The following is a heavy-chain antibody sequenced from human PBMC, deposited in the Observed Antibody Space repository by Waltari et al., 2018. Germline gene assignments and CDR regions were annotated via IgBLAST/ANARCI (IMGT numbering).Heavy chain of an antibody. CDR3: AKGPDSSGYYSNWFDP. D-gene: IGHD3-22*01. J-gene: IGHJ5*02. V-gene: IGHV3-30*02. CDR1: GFTFSNHG. CDR2: IWSDETNK. Sequence: LVESGGGVVQPGGSLRLSCAASGFTFSNHGIHWVRQAPGKGLEWVAFIWSDETNKHYADSVQGRFTISRDNSKNTVFLQMNSLRTEDTAVYYCAKGPDSSGYYSNWFDPWGQGILVTVSS.